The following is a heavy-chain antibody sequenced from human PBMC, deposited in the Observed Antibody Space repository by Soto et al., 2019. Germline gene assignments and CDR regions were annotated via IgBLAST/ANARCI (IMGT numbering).Heavy chain of an antibody. Sequence: SETLSLTCTISGGSISSYYWSWIRQPPGKGLEWIGYIYYSGSTNYNPSLKSRVTISVDTSKNQFSLKLSSVTAADTAVYYCARLVVLDYDILTGVNWFDPWGQGTLVTVSS. CDR3: ARLVVLDYDILTGVNWFDP. J-gene: IGHJ5*02. CDR1: GGSISSYY. V-gene: IGHV4-59*08. CDR2: IYYSGST. D-gene: IGHD3-9*01.